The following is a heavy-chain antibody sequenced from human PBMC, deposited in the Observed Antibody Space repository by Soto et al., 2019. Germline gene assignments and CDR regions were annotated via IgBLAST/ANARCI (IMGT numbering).Heavy chain of an antibody. CDR2: IIPIFGTA. CDR1: GGTFSSYA. CDR3: GRVSPVYSLYLNLFFGY. J-gene: IGHJ4*02. Sequence: SVKVSCKASGGTFSSYAISWVRQAPGQGLEWMGGIIPIFGTANYAQNLQARVTITEDKSTSTPYMQLSSLSCEDSAVYYLGRVSPVYSLYLNLFFGYWGQVTPVTFSS. V-gene: IGHV1-69*06. D-gene: IGHD5-12*01.